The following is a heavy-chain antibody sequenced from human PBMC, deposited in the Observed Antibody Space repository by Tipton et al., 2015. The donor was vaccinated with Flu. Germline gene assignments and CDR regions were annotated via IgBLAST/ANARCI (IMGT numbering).Heavy chain of an antibody. CDR2: IRSKGYDEKI. Sequence: SLRLSCAASGFTFSSYWMSWVRQAPRKGLEWLSFIRSKGYDEKIDYAASVKGRFTMSRDDSKSIAYLQMNSLKIEDTGVYYCARETVPGEFYVDSWGQGTLVTVSS. CDR1: GFTFSSYW. J-gene: IGHJ4*02. D-gene: IGHD1-1*01. V-gene: IGHV3-49*04. CDR3: ARETVPGEFYVDS.